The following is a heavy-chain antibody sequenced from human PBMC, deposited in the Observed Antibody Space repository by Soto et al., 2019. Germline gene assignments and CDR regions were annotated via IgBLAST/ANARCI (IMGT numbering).Heavy chain of an antibody. D-gene: IGHD2-15*01. CDR3: ARGRLGGSCCNWFDP. CDR1: GGSISSGDYY. CDR2: IYYSGST. J-gene: IGHJ5*02. Sequence: SETLSLTCTVSGGSISSGDYYWSWIRQPPGKGLEWIGYIYYSGSTYYNPSLKSRVTISVDTSKNQFSLKLSSVTAADTAVYYCARGRLGGSCCNWFDPWGQGTLVTV. V-gene: IGHV4-30-4*01.